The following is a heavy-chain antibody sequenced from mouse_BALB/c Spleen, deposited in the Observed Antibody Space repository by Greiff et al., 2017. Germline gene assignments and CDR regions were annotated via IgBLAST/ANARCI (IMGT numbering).Heavy chain of an antibody. CDR2: IDPANGNT. V-gene: IGHV14-3*02. Sequence: VQLQQSGAELVKPGASVKLSCTASGFNIKDTYMHWVKQRPEQGLEWIGRIDPANGNTKYDPKFQGKATITADTSSNTAYLQLSSLTSEDTAVSDCSTPYYDGTLYAMDYWGEGTSVTVSS. D-gene: IGHD1-1*02. CDR3: STPYYDGTLYAMDY. CDR1: GFNIKDTY. J-gene: IGHJ4*01.